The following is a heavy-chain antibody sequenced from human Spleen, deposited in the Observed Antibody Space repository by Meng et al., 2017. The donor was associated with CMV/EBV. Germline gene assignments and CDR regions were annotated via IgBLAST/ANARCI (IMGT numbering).Heavy chain of an antibody. CDR3: ARGVLTKGMDV. V-gene: IGHV3-48*04. Sequence: GESLKISCVASGFTFSSYSMNWVRQAPGKGLEWVSYISSSGSTIYYADSVKGRFTISRDNAKNSLYLQMNSLRAEDTAVYYCARGVLTKGMDVWGQGTTVTVSS. D-gene: IGHD2-8*02. J-gene: IGHJ6*02. CDR1: GFTFSSYS. CDR2: ISSSGSTI.